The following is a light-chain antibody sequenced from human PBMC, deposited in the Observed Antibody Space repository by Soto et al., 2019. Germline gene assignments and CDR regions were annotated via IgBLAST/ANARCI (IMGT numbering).Light chain of an antibody. V-gene: IGLV2-14*01. CDR1: SSVVGGYNF. CDR3: SSYTGSSTYL. CDR2: EVS. Sequence: QSVLTQPASVSGSPGQSITISCTGTSSVVGGYNFVSWYQHHPGKAPKLIIYEVSNRPSGVSSRFSGSKSGNTASLTISGLQADDEAGYYCSSYTGSSTYLFGSGTKGTVL. J-gene: IGLJ1*01.